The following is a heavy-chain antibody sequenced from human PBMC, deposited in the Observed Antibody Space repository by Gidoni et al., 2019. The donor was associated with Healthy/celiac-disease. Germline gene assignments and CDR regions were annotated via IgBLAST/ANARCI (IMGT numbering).Heavy chain of an antibody. D-gene: IGHD6-19*01. J-gene: IGHJ2*01. Sequence: EVQLVESGGGLIQPGGSLRLSCAASGFTVSSNYMSWVRQAPGKGLEWVSVIYSGGSTYYADSVKGRFTISRDNSKNTLYLQMNSLRAEDTAVYYCARDLIAVGLFATGYFDLWGRGTLVTVSS. CDR1: GFTVSSNY. CDR3: ARDLIAVGLFATGYFDL. V-gene: IGHV3-53*01. CDR2: IYSGGST.